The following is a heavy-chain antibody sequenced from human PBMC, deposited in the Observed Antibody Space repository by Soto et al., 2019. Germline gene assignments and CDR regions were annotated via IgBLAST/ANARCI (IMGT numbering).Heavy chain of an antibody. D-gene: IGHD6-6*01. CDR1: GYTFNSYG. Sequence: QVQLVQSGGEVKKPGASVRVSCKASGYTFNSYGISWVRQAPGQGLEWMGWLNTYNGNTNYAQKFQGRVSMTTDTSTSTAYLELRSLGSDDTAVYYCAIEVLYSNSGDRRFGPWGQGTLVTVSS. V-gene: IGHV1-18*01. J-gene: IGHJ5*02. CDR3: AIEVLYSNSGDRRFGP. CDR2: LNTYNGNT.